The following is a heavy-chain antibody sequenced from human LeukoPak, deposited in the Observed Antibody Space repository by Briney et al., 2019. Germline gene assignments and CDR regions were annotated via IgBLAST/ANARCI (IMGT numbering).Heavy chain of an antibody. D-gene: IGHD4-17*01. J-gene: IGHJ4*02. CDR1: GYTFTIYG. Sequence: ASVKVSCKASGYTFTIYGISWVRQAPGQGLEWMGWISAYNGNTNYAQKLQGRVTMTTDTSTSTAYMELRSLRSDDTAVYYCARYLWMTTVTPFDYWGQGTLVTVSS. CDR3: ARYLWMTTVTPFDY. V-gene: IGHV1-18*04. CDR2: ISAYNGNT.